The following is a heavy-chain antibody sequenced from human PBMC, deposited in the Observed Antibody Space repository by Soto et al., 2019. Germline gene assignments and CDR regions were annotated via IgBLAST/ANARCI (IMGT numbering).Heavy chain of an antibody. CDR3: ARGQRFSDWFDP. CDR2: IYSSGST. J-gene: IGHJ5*02. CDR1: GGAISTYY. Sequence: ASETVSLTCTVSGGAISTYYWTWIRQPAGKGLEWIGRIYSSGSTKYNPSLQSRVTMSLDTSNNQFSLRLTSVTAADTAVYYCARGQRFSDWFDPWGQGTLVTVS. D-gene: IGHD3-3*01. V-gene: IGHV4-4*07.